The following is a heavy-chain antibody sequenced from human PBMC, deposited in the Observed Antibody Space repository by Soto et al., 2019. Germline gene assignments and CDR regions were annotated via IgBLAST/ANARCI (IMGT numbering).Heavy chain of an antibody. CDR2: IDPSDSYT. V-gene: IGHV5-10-1*01. CDR1: GWSFTSDW. CDR3: ATLRVRFGELLTY. D-gene: IGHD3-10*01. Sequence: PGESLKISCKGSGWSFTSDWISWVRQMAGKGLEWMGRIDPSDSYTNYSPSFQGHVTISADKSISTAYLQWSSLKASDTAMYYCATLRVRFGELLTYWGQGTLVTVSS. J-gene: IGHJ4*02.